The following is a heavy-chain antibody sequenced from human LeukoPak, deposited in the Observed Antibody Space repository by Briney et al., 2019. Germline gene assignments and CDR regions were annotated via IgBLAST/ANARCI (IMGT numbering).Heavy chain of an antibody. J-gene: IGHJ4*02. CDR2: INHSGST. V-gene: IGHV4-34*01. Sequence: SETLSLTCAVYGGSFSAYYWSWIRQPPGKGLEWIGEINHSGSTNYNPSLKSRVTISVDTSKNQFSLKLSSVTAADTAVYYCARGRQWLRYFDYWGQGTLVTVSS. CDR3: ARGRQWLRYFDY. D-gene: IGHD6-19*01. CDR1: GGSFSAYY.